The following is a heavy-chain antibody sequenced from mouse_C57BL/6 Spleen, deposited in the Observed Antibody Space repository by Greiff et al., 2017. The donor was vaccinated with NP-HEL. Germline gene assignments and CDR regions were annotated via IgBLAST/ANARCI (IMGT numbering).Heavy chain of an antibody. CDR1: GYTFTSYW. D-gene: IGHD2-2*01. V-gene: IGHV1-59*01. Sequence: QVQLQQPGAELVRPGTSVKLSCKASGYTFTSYWMHWVKQRPGQGLEWIGVIDPSDSYTNYNQKFKGKATLTVDTSSSTAYMPLSSLTSEDSAVYYCARGGLRRYFDVWGTGTTVTVSS. CDR3: ARGGLRRYFDV. CDR2: IDPSDSYT. J-gene: IGHJ1*03.